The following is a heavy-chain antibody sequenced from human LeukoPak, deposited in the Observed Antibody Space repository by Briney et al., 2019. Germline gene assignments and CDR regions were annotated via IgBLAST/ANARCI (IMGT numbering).Heavy chain of an antibody. V-gene: IGHV4-38-2*02. D-gene: IGHD3-3*01. CDR3: ARVSSGVLRFNWFDP. Sequence: SETLSLTCTVSGYSISSGYYWGWIRQPPGKGLEWIGSIYHSGSTYYNPSLKSRVTISVDTSKNQFSLKLSSVTAADTAVYYCARVSSGVLRFNWFDPWGQGTLVTVSS. J-gene: IGHJ5*02. CDR1: GYSISSGYY. CDR2: IYHSGST.